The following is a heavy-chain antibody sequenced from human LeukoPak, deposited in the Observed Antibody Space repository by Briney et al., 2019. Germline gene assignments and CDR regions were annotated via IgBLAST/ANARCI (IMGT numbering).Heavy chain of an antibody. CDR3: ARVTGLIAASYYYGMDV. V-gene: IGHV1-8*02. J-gene: IGHJ6*02. CDR2: MNPNSGNT. CDR1: GGTFSSYA. D-gene: IGHD6-13*01. Sequence: GASVKVSCKASGGTFSSYAISWVRQAPGQGLEWTGWMNPNSGNTGYAQKFQGRVTMTRNTSISTAYMELSSLRSEDTAVYYCARVTGLIAASYYYGMDVWGQGTTVTVSS.